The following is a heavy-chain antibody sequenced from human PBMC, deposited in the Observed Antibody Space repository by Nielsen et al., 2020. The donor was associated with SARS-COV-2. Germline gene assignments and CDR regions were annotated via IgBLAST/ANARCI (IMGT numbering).Heavy chain of an antibody. CDR3: ARDSYSSGWYTGRDAFDI. CDR2: ISAYNGNT. V-gene: IGHV1-18*01. J-gene: IGHJ3*02. D-gene: IGHD6-19*01. Sequence: ASVKVSCKASGYTFTSYGLSWVRQAPGQGLEWMGWISAYNGNTNYAQKLQGRVTVTTDTSTSTAHMELRSLRSDDTAVYYCARDSYSSGWYTGRDAFDIWGQGTMVTVSS. CDR1: GYTFTSYG.